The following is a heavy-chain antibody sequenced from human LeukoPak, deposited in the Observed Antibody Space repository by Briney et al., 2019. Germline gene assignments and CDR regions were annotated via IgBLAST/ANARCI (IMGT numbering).Heavy chain of an antibody. CDR1: GFTISSYW. Sequence: GGSLRLSCAASGFTISSYWMHWVRQAPGKGLVWVSRINIDGSTTTFADSVKGRFTISRDNAKNALYLQMDNLRAEDTAVYYCAKGTGTHFDYWGHGTLVTVSS. V-gene: IGHV3-74*01. CDR3: AKGTGTHFDY. J-gene: IGHJ4*01. CDR2: INIDGSTT. D-gene: IGHD1-14*01.